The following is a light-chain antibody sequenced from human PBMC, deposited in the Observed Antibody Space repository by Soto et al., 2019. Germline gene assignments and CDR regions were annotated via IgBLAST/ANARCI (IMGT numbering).Light chain of an antibody. CDR2: GAS. V-gene: IGKV3-20*01. Sequence: VLTQSPGTLSLSPGERATLSCRASQSVTSYYLAWYQQKPGQAPRLLIYGASRRATDIPDRFSGSGSGTEFTLTISRLEPEDYAVYYCQLYDSSSYTFGQGTKLEIK. J-gene: IGKJ2*01. CDR1: QSVTSYY. CDR3: QLYDSSSYT.